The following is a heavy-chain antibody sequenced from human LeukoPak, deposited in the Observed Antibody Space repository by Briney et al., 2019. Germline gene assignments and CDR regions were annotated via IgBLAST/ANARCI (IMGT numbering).Heavy chain of an antibody. V-gene: IGHV3-33*01. CDR1: GFTFSSYG. Sequence: GGSLRLSCAASGFTFSSYGMPWVRQAPGKGLEWVAVIWYDGSNKYYADSVKGRFTISRDNSKNTLYLQMNSLRAEDTAVYYCARGNCTNGVCYTAIDYWGQGTLVTVSS. J-gene: IGHJ4*02. CDR2: IWYDGSNK. D-gene: IGHD2-8*01. CDR3: ARGNCTNGVCYTAIDY.